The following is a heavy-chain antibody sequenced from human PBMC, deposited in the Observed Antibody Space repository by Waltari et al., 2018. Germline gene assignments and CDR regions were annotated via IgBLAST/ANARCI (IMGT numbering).Heavy chain of an antibody. D-gene: IGHD6-19*01. CDR1: GFTVSSNY. CDR3: ALYSSVKEYFQH. V-gene: IGHV3-53*01. Sequence: EVQLVESGGGLIQPGGSLRLSCAASGFTVSSNYMSWVRQAPGKGLAWVSVIYSGGSTYYADSVKGRLTISRYNAKNTLYLQMNSLRSEDTAVYYCALYSSVKEYFQHWGQGTLVTGSS. CDR2: IYSGGST. J-gene: IGHJ1*01.